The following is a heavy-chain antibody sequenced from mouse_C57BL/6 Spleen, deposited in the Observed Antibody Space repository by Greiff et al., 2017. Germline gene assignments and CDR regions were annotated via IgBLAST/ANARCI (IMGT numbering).Heavy chain of an antibody. CDR2: IWGVGST. V-gene: IGHV2-6*01. CDR1: GFSLTSYG. Sequence: VKLVESGPGLVAPSQSLSITCTVSGFSLTSYGVAWVRQSPGKGLEWLGVIWGVGSTNYNSALKSRLSISKDNSKSQVFLNMNSLQTDDTAMYYCATSGTDYAMDYWGQGTSVTVSS. D-gene: IGHD4-1*01. J-gene: IGHJ4*01. CDR3: ATSGTDYAMDY.